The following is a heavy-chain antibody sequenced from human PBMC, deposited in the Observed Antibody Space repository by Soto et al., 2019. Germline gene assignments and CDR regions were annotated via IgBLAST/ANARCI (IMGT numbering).Heavy chain of an antibody. Sequence: QVQLQESGPGLVKPSETLSLTCTVSGGSISGFYWSWIRQPPGKGLEWIGYIYYSGSTNYNPSLMSRVTISIDTSKNQFSLKLSSVTAADTAVYYCARAYYYDSSGYGMDVWGHGTTVTVSS. D-gene: IGHD3-22*01. J-gene: IGHJ6*02. V-gene: IGHV4-59*01. CDR2: IYYSGST. CDR1: GGSISGFY. CDR3: ARAYYYDSSGYGMDV.